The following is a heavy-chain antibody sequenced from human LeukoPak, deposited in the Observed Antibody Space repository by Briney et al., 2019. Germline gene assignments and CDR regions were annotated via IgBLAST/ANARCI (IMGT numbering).Heavy chain of an antibody. CDR3: ARVDGSDYYFDY. D-gene: IGHD3-10*01. CDR1: GFTVSSNS. J-gene: IGHJ4*02. CDR2: IYSGDT. V-gene: IGHV3-53*01. Sequence: GGSLRLSCTVSGFTVSSNSMSWVRQAPGKGLEWVSFIYSGDTHYSDSVKGRFTISRDHSKNTLYLQMNSLRAEDTAVYYCARVDGSDYYFDYWGQGTLVTVSS.